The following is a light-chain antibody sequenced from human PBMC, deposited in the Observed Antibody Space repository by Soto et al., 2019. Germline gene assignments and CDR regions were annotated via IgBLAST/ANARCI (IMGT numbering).Light chain of an antibody. V-gene: IGKV1-27*01. CDR3: QSDNCGPPFN. J-gene: IGKJ3*01. Sequence: DIQMTQSPSSLSASVGDRVTITCRASQGISNYLAWYQQQPGKPPKLLMYAASTLQSGVPSRFSGRGSGTDFTLTISSLQPEDVATYYCQSDNCGPPFNFGPGTKVNL. CDR1: QGISNY. CDR2: AAS.